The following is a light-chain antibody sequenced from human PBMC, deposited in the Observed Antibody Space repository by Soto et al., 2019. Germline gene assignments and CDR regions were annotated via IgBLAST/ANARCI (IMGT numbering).Light chain of an antibody. J-gene: IGKJ2*02. V-gene: IGKV1-9*01. Sequence: IPLTQSPSSLSASVGDRVTITCRASQGISSYLAWYQQKPGKAPKLLIYTASTLQSGVPSRFSGSGSGTDFTLSISSLQPEDFATYYCQQVNSYSRTFGQGTKLEIK. CDR3: QQVNSYSRT. CDR2: TAS. CDR1: QGISSY.